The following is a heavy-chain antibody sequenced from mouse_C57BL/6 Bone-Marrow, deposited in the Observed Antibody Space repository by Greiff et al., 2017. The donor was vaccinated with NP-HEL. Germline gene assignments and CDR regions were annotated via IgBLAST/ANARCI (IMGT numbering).Heavy chain of an antibody. Sequence: VQLQQSGAELVKPGASVKLSCKASGYTFTEYTIHWVKQRSGQGLEWIGWFYPGSGSIKYNEKFKDKATLTADKSSSTVYMELSRLTSEDSAVYFCARHEDERVRTGYYFDYWGQGTTLTVSS. CDR2: FYPGSGSI. D-gene: IGHD2-14*01. V-gene: IGHV1-62-2*01. CDR3: ARHEDERVRTGYYFDY. CDR1: GYTFTEYT. J-gene: IGHJ2*01.